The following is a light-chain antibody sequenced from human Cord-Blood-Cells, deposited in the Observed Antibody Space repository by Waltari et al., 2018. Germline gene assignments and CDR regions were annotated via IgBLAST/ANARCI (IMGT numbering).Light chain of an antibody. J-gene: IGLJ1*01. V-gene: IGLV2-14*03. CDR1: TSDVGDYNS. Sequence: FALPHPASVSGAPGHSITFPCTGTTSDVGDYNSFSRYQQHPGKHPKLIIYDVSNRPSGVFTRLSASKYGNTASLTISWLQAEDEADYYCSSYKSSSTLYVFGTGTKVTVL. CDR2: DVS. CDR3: SSYKSSSTLYV.